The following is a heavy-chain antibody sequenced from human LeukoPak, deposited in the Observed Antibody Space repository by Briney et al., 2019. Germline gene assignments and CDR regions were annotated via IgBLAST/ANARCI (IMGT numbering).Heavy chain of an antibody. J-gene: IGHJ4*02. CDR2: ISGSGGST. D-gene: IGHD1-26*01. CDR3: AKGGSGSPFDY. Sequence: SGGTLRLSCAASGFTFSSYGMSWVRQAPGKGLEWVSAISGSGGSTYYADSVKGRFTISRDNSKNTLYLQMNSLRAEDTAVYYCAKGGSGSPFDYWGQGTLVTVSS. CDR1: GFTFSSYG. V-gene: IGHV3-23*01.